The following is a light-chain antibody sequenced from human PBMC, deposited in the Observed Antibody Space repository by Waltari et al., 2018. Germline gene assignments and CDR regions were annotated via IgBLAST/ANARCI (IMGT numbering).Light chain of an antibody. CDR3: AAWDDSLGAV. CDR1: ASNIGGNL. V-gene: IGLV1-44*01. J-gene: IGLJ3*02. CDR2: RSV. Sequence: QSVLTQPPSASGTPGQRVTISCSGSASNIGGNLVNWYQQLPGKAPKLLIYRSVLRPSGVPHRFSASKSGTSASLAITGLQSEDEAYYDCAAWDDSLGAVFGGGTKLTVL.